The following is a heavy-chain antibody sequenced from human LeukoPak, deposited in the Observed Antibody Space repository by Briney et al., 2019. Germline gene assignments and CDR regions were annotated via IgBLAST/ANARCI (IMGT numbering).Heavy chain of an antibody. V-gene: IGHV3-66*01. CDR1: GFTVSSNY. CDR2: IYSGGST. J-gene: IGHJ4*02. Sequence: GGSLRLSCAASGFTVSSNYMSWVRQAPGKGLECVSVIYSGGSTYYADSVKGRFIISRDNSKNTLYPQLNSLRAEDTAVYYCARSSGTYYIQDYWGQGTLVTVSS. CDR3: ARSSGTYYIQDY. D-gene: IGHD1-26*01.